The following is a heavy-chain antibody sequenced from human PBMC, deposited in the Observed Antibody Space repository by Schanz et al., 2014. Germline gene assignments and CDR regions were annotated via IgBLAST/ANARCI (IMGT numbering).Heavy chain of an antibody. Sequence: EVQLLESGGGLVQPGGSLRLSCEASGFSFGNYGMSWVRQAPGKGLEWVSYVSRSTPDIYYADSVKGRFTMSRDNAKNSVFLQMNSLRAEDTAVYYCVRDSFFAFDYWGQGILVTVSS. V-gene: IGHV3-48*01. CDR1: GFSFGNYG. CDR2: VSRSTPDI. D-gene: IGHD3-3*01. J-gene: IGHJ4*02. CDR3: VRDSFFAFDY.